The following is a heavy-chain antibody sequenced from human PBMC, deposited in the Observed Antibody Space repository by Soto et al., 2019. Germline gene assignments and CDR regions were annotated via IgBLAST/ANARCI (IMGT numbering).Heavy chain of an antibody. V-gene: IGHV3-33*03. CDR3: VQWDWNRPMT. CDR1: GFSVSGKS. Sequence: PGGSLRLSCAASGFSVSGKSLHWVRQAPGKGLEWVALLLHDGSTKYYADSVMGRFTISRDNSKNTLSLQMDSLRAEDTAVYYCVQWDWNRPMTWGQVTLVTVSS. D-gene: IGHD1-1*01. CDR2: LLHDGSTK. J-gene: IGHJ5*02.